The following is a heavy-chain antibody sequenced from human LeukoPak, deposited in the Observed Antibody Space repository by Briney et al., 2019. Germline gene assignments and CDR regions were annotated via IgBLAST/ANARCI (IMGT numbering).Heavy chain of an antibody. CDR1: GGTFSSYT. Sequence: SVXVSCKASGGTFSSYTISWVRQAPGQGLEWMGRIIPILGIANYAQKFQGRVTITADKSTSTAYMELSSLRSEDTAVYYCARDIDDGAFDIWGQGTMVTVSS. CDR2: IIPILGIA. J-gene: IGHJ3*02. D-gene: IGHD1-1*01. V-gene: IGHV1-69*04. CDR3: ARDIDDGAFDI.